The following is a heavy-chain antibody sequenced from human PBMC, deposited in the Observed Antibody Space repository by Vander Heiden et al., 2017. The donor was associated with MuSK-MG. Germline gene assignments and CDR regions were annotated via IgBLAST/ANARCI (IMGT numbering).Heavy chain of an antibody. V-gene: IGHV3-48*04. CDR1: GFTFSTSG. D-gene: IGHD3-10*01. CDR3: AWSGN. Sequence: EVQLVESGGGLVQPGGSLRLSCAASGFTFSTSGMTWVRQAPGKGLEWISYISRSSSNIFYADSVKGRFTISRDNAKNSLYLQMNSLRAEDTAVYYCAWSGNWGQGTLVTVSS. CDR2: ISRSSSNI. J-gene: IGHJ4*02.